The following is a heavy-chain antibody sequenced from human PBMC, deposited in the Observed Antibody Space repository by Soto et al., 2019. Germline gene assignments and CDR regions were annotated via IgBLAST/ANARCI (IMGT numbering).Heavy chain of an antibody. D-gene: IGHD3-9*01. V-gene: IGHV3-21*01. CDR1: GFTFSSYS. CDR3: AREYDILNWFDP. Sequence: GGSLRLSCAASGFTFSSYSMDWVRQAPGKGLEWVSSISSSSSYIYYADSVKGRFTISRDNAKNSLYLQMNSLRAEDTAVYYCAREYDILNWFDPWGQGTLVTVSS. CDR2: ISSSSSYI. J-gene: IGHJ5*02.